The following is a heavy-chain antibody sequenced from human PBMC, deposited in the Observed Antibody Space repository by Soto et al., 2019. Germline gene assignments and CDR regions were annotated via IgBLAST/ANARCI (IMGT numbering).Heavy chain of an antibody. CDR2: IIYNGDTS. Sequence: EVQLLEAGGGLIQPGGSLRLSCTASGFNFGNYGMSGVRQAPGKGLEWLSAIIYNGDTSYYADSVRGRFTISRDNSKNTLYLQLNDLGAADTAIYYCAKDYDYGDSLPYDCWGQGTLVTVSS. V-gene: IGHV3-23*01. J-gene: IGHJ4*02. D-gene: IGHD4-17*01. CDR3: AKDYDYGDSLPYDC. CDR1: GFNFGNYG.